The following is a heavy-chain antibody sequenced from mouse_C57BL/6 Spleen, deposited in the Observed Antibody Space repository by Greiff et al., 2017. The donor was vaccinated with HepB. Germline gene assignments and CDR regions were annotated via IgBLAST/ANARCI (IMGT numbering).Heavy chain of an antibody. CDR2: IHPNSGST. J-gene: IGHJ1*03. CDR3: ARVGSITNWYFDV. Sequence: VQLQQPGAELVKPGASVKLSCKASGYTFTSYWMHWVKQRPGQGLEWIGMIHPNSGSTNYNEKFKSKATLTVDKSSSTDYMQLSSLTSEDSAVYYWARVGSITNWYFDVWGTGTTVTVSS. D-gene: IGHD1-1*01. V-gene: IGHV1-64*01. CDR1: GYTFTSYW.